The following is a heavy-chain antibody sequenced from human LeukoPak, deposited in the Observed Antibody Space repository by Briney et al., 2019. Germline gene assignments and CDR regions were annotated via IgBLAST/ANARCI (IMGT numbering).Heavy chain of an antibody. J-gene: IGHJ6*04. CDR3: AELGITMIGGV. D-gene: IGHD3-10*02. V-gene: IGHV3-48*03. Sequence: GGSLRLSCAASGFTFSSYEMNWVRQAPGKGLEWVSYISSSDSTIYYADSVKGRFTISRDNAKNSLYLQMNSLRAEGTAVYYCAELGITMIGGVWGKGTTVTISS. CDR2: ISSSDSTI. CDR1: GFTFSSYE.